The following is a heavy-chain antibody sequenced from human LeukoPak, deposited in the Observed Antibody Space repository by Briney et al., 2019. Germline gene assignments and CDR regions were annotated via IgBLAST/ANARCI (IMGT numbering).Heavy chain of an antibody. V-gene: IGHV4-34*01. J-gene: IGHJ4*02. CDR2: INHSGST. Sequence: PSETLSLTCAVYGGSFSGYYWSWIRQPPGKGLEWIGEINHSGSTNYNPSLKSRVTISVDTSKNQFSLKLSSVTAADTAVYYCARGGRGCSSTSCYGRRFFDYWGQGTLVTVSS. CDR3: ARGGRGCSSTSCYGRRFFDY. D-gene: IGHD2-2*01. CDR1: GGSFSGYY.